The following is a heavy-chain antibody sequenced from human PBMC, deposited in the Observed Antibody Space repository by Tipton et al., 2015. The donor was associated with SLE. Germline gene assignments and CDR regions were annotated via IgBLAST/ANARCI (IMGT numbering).Heavy chain of an antibody. CDR2: INGDGTST. V-gene: IGHV3-74*01. J-gene: IGHJ4*02. CDR3: ARGGAVDYFDY. Sequence: SLRLSCVASGFTFSNHWMHWVRQAPGKGLGWVSRINGDGTSTSYADAVKGRFTISRDNAKNTLFLQVNSLRAEDTAVYYCARGGAVDYFDYWGQGTLITVSS. D-gene: IGHD6-19*01. CDR1: GFTFSNHW.